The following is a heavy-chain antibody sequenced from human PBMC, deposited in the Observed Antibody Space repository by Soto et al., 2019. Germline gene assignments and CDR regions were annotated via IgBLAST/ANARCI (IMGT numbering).Heavy chain of an antibody. CDR3: ARQGGELWPPNWFDP. V-gene: IGHV4-39*01. CDR1: GGSISSKVYY. D-gene: IGHD3-16*01. CDR2: IYYSGTT. J-gene: IGHJ5*02. Sequence: QLQLQESGPGLVKPSETLSLTCSVSGGSISSKVYYWGWIRQPPGKGLEWIGSIYYSGTTYYNPSLKSRVTISVVDTSKNQFSLKLSSVTAADTAVYYCARQGGELWPPNWFDPWGQGTLVTVSS.